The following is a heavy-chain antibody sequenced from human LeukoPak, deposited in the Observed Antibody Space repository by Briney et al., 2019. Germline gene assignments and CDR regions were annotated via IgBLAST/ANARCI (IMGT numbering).Heavy chain of an antibody. V-gene: IGHV4-30-4*01. CDR3: ARALNDFWSGYSDY. CDR1: GGSISSGDYY. CDR2: IYYSGST. D-gene: IGHD3-3*01. Sequence: PSETLSLTCTVSGGSISSGDYYWSWIRQPLGKGLEWIGYIYYSGSTYYNPSLKSRVTISLDTSKNQFSLKLSSVTAADTAVYYCARALNDFWSGYSDYWGQGTLVTVSS. J-gene: IGHJ4*02.